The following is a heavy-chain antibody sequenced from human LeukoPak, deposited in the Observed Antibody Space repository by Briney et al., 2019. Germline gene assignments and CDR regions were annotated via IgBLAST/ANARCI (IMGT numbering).Heavy chain of an antibody. J-gene: IGHJ4*02. CDR2: ISSSSSYI. CDR1: GFTFSSYS. V-gene: IGHV3-21*01. Sequence: GGSLRLSCAASGFTFSSYSMNWVRQAPGKGLEWVSSISSSSSYIYYADSVKGRFTISRDNAKNLLYLQMNSLRAEDTAVYYCARDYCSSTSCYRDFDYWGQGTLVTVSS. CDR3: ARDYCSSTSCYRDFDY. D-gene: IGHD2-2*01.